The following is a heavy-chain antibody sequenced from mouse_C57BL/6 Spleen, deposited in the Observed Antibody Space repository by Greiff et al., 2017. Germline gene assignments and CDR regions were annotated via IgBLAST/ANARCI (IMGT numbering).Heavy chain of an antibody. J-gene: IGHJ2*01. CDR2: IYPGSGST. Sequence: QVQLQQPGAELVKPGASVKMSCKASGYTFTSYWITWVKQRPGQGLEWIGDIYPGSGSTNYNEKFKSKATRTVDTSSSTAYMQLSSLTSEDSAVYYCARGTTVVATEGYFDYWGQGTTLTVSS. V-gene: IGHV1-55*01. CDR1: GYTFTSYW. CDR3: ARGTTVVATEGYFDY. D-gene: IGHD1-1*01.